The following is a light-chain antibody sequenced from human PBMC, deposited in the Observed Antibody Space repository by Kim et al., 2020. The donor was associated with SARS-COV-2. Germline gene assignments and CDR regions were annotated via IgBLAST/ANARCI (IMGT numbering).Light chain of an antibody. CDR2: GAS. CDR3: QQYNNWPYT. CDR1: QSVSSS. J-gene: IGKJ2*01. V-gene: IGKV3-15*01. Sequence: SVYQGERATLSCRASQSVSSSLAWYQQKPGQAPRLLIYGASTRATGIPARFSGSGSGTEFTLTISSLQSEDFAVYYCQQYNNWPYTFGQGTKLEI.